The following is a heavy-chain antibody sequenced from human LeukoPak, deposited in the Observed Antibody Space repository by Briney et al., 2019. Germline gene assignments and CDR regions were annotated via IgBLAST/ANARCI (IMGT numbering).Heavy chain of an antibody. CDR3: ARLGNEKYEFGCMDV. Sequence: GASVKVSCKASGYTFTSYDINWVRQATGQGLEWMGWMNPNSGNTGYAQKFQGRVTITRNTSISTAYMELSSLRSEDTAVYYCARLGNEKYEFGCMDVWGQGTTVTVSS. CDR1: GYTFTSYD. V-gene: IGHV1-8*03. J-gene: IGHJ6*02. CDR2: MNPNSGNT. D-gene: IGHD3-10*01.